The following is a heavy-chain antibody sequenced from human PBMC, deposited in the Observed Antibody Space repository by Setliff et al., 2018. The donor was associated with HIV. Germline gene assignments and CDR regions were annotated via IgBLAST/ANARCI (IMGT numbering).Heavy chain of an antibody. CDR1: GYTLTELS. CDR3: ATEAYHDSLSGPTPGAFDI. J-gene: IGHJ3*02. CDR2: FDPEDGET. D-gene: IGHD3-9*01. V-gene: IGHV1-24*01. Sequence: WASVKVSCKLSGYTLTELSMRWVRQAPGEGLEWMGGFDPEDGETIYAEKFQGRVTMTEDTATDTAYMELSSLRSEDTAVYYCATEAYHDSLSGPTPGAFDIWGQGTMVTVSS.